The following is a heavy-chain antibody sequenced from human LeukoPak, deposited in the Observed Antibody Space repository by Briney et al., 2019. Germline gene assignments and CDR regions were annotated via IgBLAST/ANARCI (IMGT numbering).Heavy chain of an antibody. J-gene: IGHJ4*02. Sequence: GGSLRLSCAASGFTVSSNYMSWVRQAPGKGLEWVSVIYSGGSTYYADSVKGRFTISRDNSKNTLYLQMNSLRAEDTAVYYCARVRQAGGVVDLFDYWGQGTLVTVSS. CDR2: IYSGGST. D-gene: IGHD3-22*01. V-gene: IGHV3-66*01. CDR3: ARVRQAGGVVDLFDY. CDR1: GFTVSSNY.